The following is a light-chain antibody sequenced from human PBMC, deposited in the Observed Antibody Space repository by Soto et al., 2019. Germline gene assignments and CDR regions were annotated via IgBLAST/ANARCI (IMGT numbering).Light chain of an antibody. CDR3: QQSYSFPYS. CDR2: WAS. Sequence: DIVSTQSPDSLPVSLGARATINCKSSQSVLYSSDNKSYLAWYQQRPGQPPKLLIYWASTRESGVPDRFSGSGSGADFTLTISSLQAEDVAVYYCQQSYSFPYSFGQGTKLEIK. V-gene: IGKV4-1*01. J-gene: IGKJ2*03. CDR1: QSVLYSSDNKSY.